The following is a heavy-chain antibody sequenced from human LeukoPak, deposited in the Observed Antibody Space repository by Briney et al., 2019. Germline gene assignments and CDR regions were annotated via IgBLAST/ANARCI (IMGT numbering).Heavy chain of an antibody. CDR3: TSHSGNYWAFDY. J-gene: IGHJ4*02. D-gene: IGHD4-17*01. Sequence: SGPTLVKPTQTLTLTCTLSGLSLSTSGVGVGWIRQPPGKALEWLALIYWDDDKRYSPSLKSRLTITKDTSKNQVVLTMTNMDPVDTATYYCTSHSGNYWAFDYWGQGTVVTVSS. V-gene: IGHV2-5*02. CDR2: IYWDDDK. CDR1: GLSLSTSGVG.